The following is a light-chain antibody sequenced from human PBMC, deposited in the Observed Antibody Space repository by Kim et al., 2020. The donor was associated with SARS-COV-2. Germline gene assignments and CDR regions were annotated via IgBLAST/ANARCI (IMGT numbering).Light chain of an antibody. V-gene: IGKV1-9*01. CDR2: AAS. CDR3: QQLNRYPVT. Sequence: DIQLTQSPSFLSASVGDRVTITCRASQGISSYLAWYQQKPGKAPKLLIYAASTLQSGVPSRFSGSGSGTEFTLTISSLQPEGFASYFCQQLNRYPVTFGGGTKVDIK. J-gene: IGKJ4*01. CDR1: QGISSY.